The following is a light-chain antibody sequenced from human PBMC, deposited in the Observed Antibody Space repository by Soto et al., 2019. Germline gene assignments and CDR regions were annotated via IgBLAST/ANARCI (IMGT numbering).Light chain of an antibody. V-gene: IGKV1-27*01. CDR1: QGIGTY. Sequence: DIQMTQSPSSLSASVGDRVTITCRASQGIGTYLAWYQQKPGKVPKLLIYAASTLQSGVPSRFSGSGSGTDFTLTISSRQPEDVATYYCQKYNSAPWTFGQGTKVEIK. J-gene: IGKJ1*01. CDR2: AAS. CDR3: QKYNSAPWT.